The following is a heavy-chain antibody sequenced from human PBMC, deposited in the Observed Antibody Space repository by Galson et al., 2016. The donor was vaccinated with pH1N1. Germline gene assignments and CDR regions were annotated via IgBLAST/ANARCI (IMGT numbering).Heavy chain of an antibody. J-gene: IGHJ3*02. CDR3: ARQDDFGDYRGDAFDI. CDR2: IYPGGSVT. CDR1: GYSFSNYW. Sequence: QSGAEVKKPGESLKISCKGSGYSFSNYWIGWVRQMPGKGLEWVGIIYPGGSVTRYSPPFQGQVTISIDKSINTAYLQWSSLKASDTAMYYCARQDDFGDYRGDAFDIWGQGTMVTVSS. V-gene: IGHV5-51*01. D-gene: IGHD4-17*01.